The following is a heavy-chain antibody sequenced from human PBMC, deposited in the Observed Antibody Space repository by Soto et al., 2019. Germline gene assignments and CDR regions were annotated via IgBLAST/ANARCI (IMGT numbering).Heavy chain of an antibody. J-gene: IGHJ4*02. D-gene: IGHD2-2*01. CDR2: IDYVGNT. CDR1: GAYISSSGYY. V-gene: IGHV4-39*01. Sequence: QVQLQESGPGLVSPCGTLSLTCTVSGAYISSSGYYWGWIRQAPGKGLQWIGSIDYVGNTYYDTSLKSRVAVSVDPSKNQISLQLNSVTAADTAVHYCVRARLRYQQSSYYFDVWGQGTLVTVSS. CDR3: VRARLRYQQSSYYFDV.